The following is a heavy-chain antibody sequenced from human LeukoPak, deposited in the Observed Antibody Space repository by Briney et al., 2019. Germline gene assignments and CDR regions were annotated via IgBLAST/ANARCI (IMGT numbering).Heavy chain of an antibody. CDR1: GESLSKYY. V-gene: IGHV4-34*01. D-gene: IGHD1-26*01. J-gene: IGHJ4*02. CDR3: ASSVGSTDY. CDR2: INHRGST. Sequence: PSETLSLTCAVYGESLSKYYWTCIRQSPGKGLEWIGEINHRGSTNLNPSLKSRVTLSVDTSKYQFSLKLTSVTAADAAVYYCASSVGSTDYWGQGTLVTVSS.